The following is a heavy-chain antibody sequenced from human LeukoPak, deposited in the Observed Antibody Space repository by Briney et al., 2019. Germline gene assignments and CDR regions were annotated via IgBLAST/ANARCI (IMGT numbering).Heavy chain of an antibody. CDR2: INPNSGGT. D-gene: IGHD5-12*01. CDR3: ARGGGGYDRYFDY. V-gene: IGHV1-2*02. CDR1: GYTFTSYD. J-gene: IGHJ4*02. Sequence: ASVKVSCKASGYTFTSYDINWVRQATGQGLEWMGWINPNSGGTNYAQKFQGRVTMTRDTSISTAYMELSWLRSDDTAVYYCARGGGGYDRYFDYWGQGTLVTVSS.